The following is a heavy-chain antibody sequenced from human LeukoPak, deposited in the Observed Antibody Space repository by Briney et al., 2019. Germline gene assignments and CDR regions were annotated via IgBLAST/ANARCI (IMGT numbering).Heavy chain of an antibody. CDR2: ISGSGGST. Sequence: PGGSLRLSCAASGFTFSSYAMSWVRQAPGKGLEWVSAISGSGGSTYYADSVKGRFTISRDNSKSTLYLQMNSLRAEDTAVYYCAKDQCGGDCYSDYWGQGTLVTVSS. D-gene: IGHD2-21*02. CDR1: GFTFSSYA. J-gene: IGHJ4*02. V-gene: IGHV3-23*01. CDR3: AKDQCGGDCYSDY.